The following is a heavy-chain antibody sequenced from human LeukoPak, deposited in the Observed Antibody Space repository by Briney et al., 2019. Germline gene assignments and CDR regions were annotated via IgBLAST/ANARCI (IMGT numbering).Heavy chain of an antibody. CDR2: IDGGGDAT. Sequence: GGSLRLSCAASGFSFNNNAMSWVRQAPGKGLEWVSAIDGGGDATEYADSVKGRFTISRDNSKKTLYLQMNSLRPEDTAVYYCARCTASCYANAFDVWGQGTLLTVSS. J-gene: IGHJ3*01. D-gene: IGHD2-2*01. CDR3: ARCTASCYANAFDV. V-gene: IGHV3-23*01. CDR1: GFSFNNNA.